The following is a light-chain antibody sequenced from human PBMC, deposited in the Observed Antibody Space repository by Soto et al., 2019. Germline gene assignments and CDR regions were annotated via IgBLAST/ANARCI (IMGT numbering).Light chain of an antibody. CDR2: TNN. Sequence: QPVLTQPPSASEAPGQRVTISCSGSNSNIGSHPVNWYQQLPGTAPKLLIYTNNQRPSGVPDRFSGSKSGTSASLAISGLQSEDEADYYCATWDDSLNGPVFGGGTKVTVL. CDR1: NSNIGSHP. V-gene: IGLV1-44*01. CDR3: ATWDDSLNGPV. J-gene: IGLJ2*01.